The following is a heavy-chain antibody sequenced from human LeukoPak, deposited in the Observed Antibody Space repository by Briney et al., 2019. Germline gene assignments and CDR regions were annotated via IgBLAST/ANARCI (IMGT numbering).Heavy chain of an antibody. CDR1: GGSISSSNW. CDR2: IYHSGST. CDR3: ARDRVTAYNYYHGMDV. D-gene: IGHD2-8*01. J-gene: IGHJ6*02. V-gene: IGHV4-4*02. Sequence: PSETLSLTCAVSGGSISSSNWWSWVRQPPGKGLEWIGEIYHSGSTNYNPSLKSRVTISVDKSKNQFSLKLSSVTAADTAVYYCARDRVTAYNYYHGMDVWGQGTTVTVSS.